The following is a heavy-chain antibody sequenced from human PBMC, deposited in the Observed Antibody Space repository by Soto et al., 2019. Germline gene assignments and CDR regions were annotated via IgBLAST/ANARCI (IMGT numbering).Heavy chain of an antibody. CDR3: ANGRATYGLLTHDY. D-gene: IGHD3-10*01. CDR1: GFSFSEYT. Sequence: GGSLRLSCVASGFSFSEYTLSWVRQAPGKGLDWVSTISTSSSNIFYAASVKGRFAISRDNSRNTLYLQMNSLTAEDTAVYYCANGRATYGLLTHDYWGQGTLVTVSS. V-gene: IGHV3-23*01. J-gene: IGHJ4*02. CDR2: ISTSSSNI.